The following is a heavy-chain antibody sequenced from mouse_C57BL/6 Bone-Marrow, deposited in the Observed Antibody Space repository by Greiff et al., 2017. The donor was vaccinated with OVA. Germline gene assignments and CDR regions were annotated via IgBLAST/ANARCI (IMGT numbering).Heavy chain of an antibody. V-gene: IGHV5-12*01. Sequence: EVKLVESGGGLVQPGGSLKLSCAASGFTFSDYYMYWVRQTPEKRLEWVAYISNGGGSTYYPDPVKGRFTISRDNAKNTLYLQMSRLKSEDTAMYYCASPYWDLAWFAYWGQGTLVTVSA. CDR1: GFTFSDYY. J-gene: IGHJ3*01. CDR3: ASPYWDLAWFAY. CDR2: ISNGGGST. D-gene: IGHD4-1*01.